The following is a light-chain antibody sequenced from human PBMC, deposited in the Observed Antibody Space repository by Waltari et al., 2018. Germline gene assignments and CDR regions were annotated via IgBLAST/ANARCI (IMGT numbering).Light chain of an antibody. CDR2: GTS. J-gene: IGKJ4*01. Sequence: SHSVTNISLTWYQQKLGQAPRLLIYGTSSRATGIPDRFSGSGSGTDFTLTISRLEPEDFAVYYCQQYDGEVVTFGGGTKVEI. CDR3: QQYDGEVVT. V-gene: IGKV3-20*01. CDR1: HSVTNIS.